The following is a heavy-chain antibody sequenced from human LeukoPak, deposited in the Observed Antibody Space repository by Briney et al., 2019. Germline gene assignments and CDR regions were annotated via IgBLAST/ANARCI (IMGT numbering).Heavy chain of an antibody. D-gene: IGHD3-9*01. Sequence: GGSLRLSCSAFGFTFSSNAMHWVRQAPGKGLECVSVISSNGDSTYYADSVKGRFTISRDNSKNTLFLQMSSLRVEDTAVYYCVKAPAHYDISTALDYWGQGTLVTVSS. J-gene: IGHJ4*02. CDR2: ISSNGDST. CDR3: VKAPAHYDISTALDY. V-gene: IGHV3-64D*06. CDR1: GFTFSSNA.